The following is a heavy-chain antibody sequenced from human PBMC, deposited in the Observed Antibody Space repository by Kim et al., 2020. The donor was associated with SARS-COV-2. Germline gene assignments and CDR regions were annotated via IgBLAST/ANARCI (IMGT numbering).Heavy chain of an antibody. Sequence: SETLSLTCTVSGDSFTSYYWSWIRQSPGKGLEWIGYIYYTGTTYYNPSLKSRVTISADTSNNQFSLRLTSATAADTAVYYCARQNGGGGVISDDFWSASYYMDVWGKGTAVTVSS. CDR3: ARQNGGGGVISDDFWSASYYMDV. CDR1: GDSFTSYY. J-gene: IGHJ6*03. V-gene: IGHV4-59*08. D-gene: IGHD3-3*01. CDR2: IYYTGTT.